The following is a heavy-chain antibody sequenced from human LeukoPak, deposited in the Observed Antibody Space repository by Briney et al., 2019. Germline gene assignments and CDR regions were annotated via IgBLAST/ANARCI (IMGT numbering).Heavy chain of an antibody. J-gene: IGHJ4*02. V-gene: IGHV1-46*01. CDR2: INPSGGLT. D-gene: IGHD5-18*01. CDR3: AKAEGYGARDY. CDR1: GYTFTSYY. Sequence: ASVKVSCKASGYTFTSYYIYWVRQAPGQGLESMGIINPSGGLTTYSQRFQDRVTITRDTSTKTVYMKLTNLTSEDTAVYYCAKAEGYGARDYWGQGTLVTVSS.